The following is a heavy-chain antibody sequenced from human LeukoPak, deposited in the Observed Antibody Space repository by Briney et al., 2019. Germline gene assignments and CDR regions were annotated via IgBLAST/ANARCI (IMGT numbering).Heavy chain of an antibody. Sequence: GGSLRLSCAASGFTFSSYAMSWVRQAPGKGLEWVSAISGSGGSTYYADSVKGRFTISRGNSKNTLYLQMNSLRAEDTAVYYCAKDYCDSSGPPSGLDYWGQGTLVTVSS. CDR3: AKDYCDSSGPPSGLDY. CDR1: GFTFSSYA. J-gene: IGHJ4*02. CDR2: ISGSGGST. D-gene: IGHD3-22*01. V-gene: IGHV3-23*01.